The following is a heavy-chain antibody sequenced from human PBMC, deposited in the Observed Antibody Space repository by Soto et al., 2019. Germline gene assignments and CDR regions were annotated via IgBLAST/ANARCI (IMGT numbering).Heavy chain of an antibody. V-gene: IGHV3-30*18. CDR1: GFIFSSYG. J-gene: IGHJ6*04. Sequence: QVQLVESGGGVVQPGRSLRLSCAASGFIFSSYGIHWVRQAPGKGLEWVTVISYDGNNKYSVDSVKGRFTISRDNSKNPLSMQVDRRRAEDTAVYFCAKNILQMDEYSSSSAVAYYFGMGVWGKGTTVTDSS. CDR3: AKNILQMDEYSSSSAVAYYFGMGV. D-gene: IGHD6-6*01. CDR2: ISYDGNNK.